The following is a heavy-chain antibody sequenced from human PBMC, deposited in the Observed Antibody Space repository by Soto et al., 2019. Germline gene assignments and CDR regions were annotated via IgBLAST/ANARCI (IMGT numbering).Heavy chain of an antibody. V-gene: IGHV4-34*01. CDR2: INHSGRT. CDR3: AGAYCGGDCPYYFDY. J-gene: IGHJ4*02. Sequence: SETLSLTCAVYGGSFSGYYWSWIRQPPGKGLEWIGEINHSGRTNYNPSLKSRVTISVDTSKNQFSLKLRSVTAADTAVYYCAGAYCGGDCPYYFDYWGQGTLVTVSS. D-gene: IGHD2-21*02. CDR1: GGSFSGYY.